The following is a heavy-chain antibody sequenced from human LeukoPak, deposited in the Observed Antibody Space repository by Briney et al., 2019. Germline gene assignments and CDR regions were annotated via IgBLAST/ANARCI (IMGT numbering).Heavy chain of an antibody. CDR1: GFTFDDYT. Sequence: GGSLRLSCAASGFTFDDYTMHWVRQAPGKGLEWVSLISWDGGSTYYADSVKGRFTISRDNSKNSLYLQMNSLRTEDTALYYCAKDRGILVGADLAFDIWGQGTMVTVSS. D-gene: IGHD1-26*01. V-gene: IGHV3-43*01. J-gene: IGHJ3*02. CDR3: AKDRGILVGADLAFDI. CDR2: ISWDGGST.